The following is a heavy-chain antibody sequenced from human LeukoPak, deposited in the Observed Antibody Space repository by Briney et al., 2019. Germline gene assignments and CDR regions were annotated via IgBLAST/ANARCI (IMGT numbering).Heavy chain of an antibody. V-gene: IGHV3-23*01. CDR2: ISGSGIST. CDR1: GFTFRNYA. Sequence: GGSLRLSCAASGFTFRNYAMSWVRQAPGKGLEWVSAISGSGISTYYADFVKGRFTTSRDNSKNMLYLQVNSLRAEDTAVYYCAKDVDRRQWLVPTSFDYWGQGTLVTVSS. CDR3: AKDVDRRQWLVPTSFDY. D-gene: IGHD6-19*01. J-gene: IGHJ4*02.